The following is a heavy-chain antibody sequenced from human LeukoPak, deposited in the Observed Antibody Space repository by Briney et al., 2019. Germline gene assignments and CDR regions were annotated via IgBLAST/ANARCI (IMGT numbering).Heavy chain of an antibody. CDR3: ATTTRSSSWDY. J-gene: IGHJ4*02. CDR1: GFSFSNYW. Sequence: GGSLRLSCAGSGFSFSNYWMRWVRPAQGMGLVWVANVRPDGSEAPYVDSMKGRFTVSRDNSENSLYLRMSSLRAEDTAVYYCATTTRSSSWDYWGQGTLVTVSS. V-gene: IGHV3-7*01. CDR2: VRPDGSEA. D-gene: IGHD2-2*01.